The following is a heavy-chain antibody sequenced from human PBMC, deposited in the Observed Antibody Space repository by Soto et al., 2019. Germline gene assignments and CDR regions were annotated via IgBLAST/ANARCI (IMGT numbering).Heavy chain of an antibody. CDR3: ATLQCAFYYHNSDDDCHDY. CDR2: IYPDDNT. D-gene: IGHD3-22*01. CDR1: GLSVVGSY. Sequence: GGSLRLSCAASGLSVVGSYMNWVRQSPHPGLEWISVIYPDDNTDYAESVNCRFTLTSEATRNTVSLKISCLRAEDTAVYYCATLQCAFYYHNSDDDCHDYWGQGTMVTVSS. V-gene: IGHV3-53*01. J-gene: IGHJ4*02.